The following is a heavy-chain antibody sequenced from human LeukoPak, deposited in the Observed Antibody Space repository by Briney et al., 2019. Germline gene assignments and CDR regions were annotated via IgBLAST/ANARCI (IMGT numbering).Heavy chain of an antibody. J-gene: IGHJ4*02. CDR2: ISASTGNT. D-gene: IGHD1-7*01. CDR3: ARDHSNWNYAPDF. V-gene: IGHV1-18*04. CDR1: GYTFTSYY. Sequence: ASVKVSCKASGYTFTSYYMHWVRQATGQGLQWLGWISASTGNTNYAQKFRDRVTMSTDTSTGTAYLDVRSLTSDDTAVYYCARDHSNWNYAPDFWGQGTLVIVSS.